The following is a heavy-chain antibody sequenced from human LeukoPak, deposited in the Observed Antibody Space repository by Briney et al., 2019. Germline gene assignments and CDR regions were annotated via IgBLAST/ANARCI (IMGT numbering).Heavy chain of an antibody. J-gene: IGHJ3*02. CDR3: AKKETYYAFDI. CDR2: ISYDGSNK. D-gene: IGHD2-21*01. V-gene: IGHV3-30*18. Sequence: GRTLRLSCAASGFTFSSYGMHWVRQAPGQGLEWLAVISYDGSNKYYADSVKGRFTISRDNSKNTLYLQMNSLRAEDTAVYYCAKKETYYAFDIWGQGTMVTVSS. CDR1: GFTFSSYG.